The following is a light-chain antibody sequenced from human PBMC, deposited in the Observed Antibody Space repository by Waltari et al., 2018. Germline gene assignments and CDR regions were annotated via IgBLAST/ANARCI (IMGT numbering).Light chain of an antibody. CDR1: STDVGGYNY. J-gene: IGLJ3*02. Sequence: SALPQPTSVSGCAGQSITIPCTGTSTDVGGYNYVSWFQQHPGRSPKLMIYDVSKRPSGVSNRFSGSKSGNAASLTISGLQAEDEADYYCSSYTSISTLVFGVGTKVTVL. CDR3: SSYTSISTLV. V-gene: IGLV2-14*01. CDR2: DVS.